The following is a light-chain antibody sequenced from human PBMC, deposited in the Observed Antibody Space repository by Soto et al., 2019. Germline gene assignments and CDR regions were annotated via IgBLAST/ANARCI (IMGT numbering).Light chain of an antibody. V-gene: IGKV3-15*01. Sequence: TVMTQSPATLSVSPGDTATLSCRSSQNVDINLAWYQQKPGQAPTLLFYGVSARAPGVPARFSGAGSGTDFTLTIRSLQSADFAVYYCQQYETSPRTFGQGTKVAIQ. CDR2: GVS. J-gene: IGKJ2*01. CDR3: QQYETSPRT. CDR1: QNVDIN.